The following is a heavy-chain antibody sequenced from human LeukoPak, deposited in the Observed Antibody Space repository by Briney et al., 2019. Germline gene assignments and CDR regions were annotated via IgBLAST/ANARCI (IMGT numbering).Heavy chain of an antibody. Sequence: ASVKVSCKASGYTFTSYAMNWVRQAPGQGLEWMGWINTNTGNPTYAQGFTGRFVFSLDTSVSTAYLQISSLKAEDTAVYYCARGLGYDFWSGYCPDWFDPWGQGTLVTVSS. D-gene: IGHD3-3*01. V-gene: IGHV7-4-1*02. J-gene: IGHJ5*02. CDR3: ARGLGYDFWSGYCPDWFDP. CDR1: GYTFTSYA. CDR2: INTNTGNP.